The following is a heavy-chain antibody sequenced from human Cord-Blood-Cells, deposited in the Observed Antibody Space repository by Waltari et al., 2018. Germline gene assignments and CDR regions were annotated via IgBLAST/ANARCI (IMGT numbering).Heavy chain of an antibody. CDR3: ARSQKDIVVVPAAFNWFDP. CDR1: GFSLSNARMG. D-gene: IGHD2-2*01. V-gene: IGHV2-26*01. J-gene: IGHJ5*02. Sequence: QVTLKESGPVLVKPTETLTLTCTVSGFSLSNARMGVSWIRQPPGKALEWLAHIFSNDEKPYSTSLKRRITIAKDTSKSQVVLTMTNMDPVDTATYYCARSQKDIVVVPAAFNWFDPWGQGTLVTVSS. CDR2: IFSNDEK.